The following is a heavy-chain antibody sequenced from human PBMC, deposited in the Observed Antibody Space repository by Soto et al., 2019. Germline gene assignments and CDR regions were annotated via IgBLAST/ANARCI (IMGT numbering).Heavy chain of an antibody. CDR3: ARGVYYYGSGSYFPPYYYGMDV. D-gene: IGHD3-10*01. Sequence: VASVKVSCKASGGTFSSYAISWVRQAPGQGLEWMGGIIPIFGTANYAQKFQGRVTITADESTSTAYMELSSLRSEDTAVYYCARGVYYYGSGSYFPPYYYGMDVWGQGTTVTVSS. CDR2: IIPIFGTA. V-gene: IGHV1-69*13. J-gene: IGHJ6*02. CDR1: GGTFSSYA.